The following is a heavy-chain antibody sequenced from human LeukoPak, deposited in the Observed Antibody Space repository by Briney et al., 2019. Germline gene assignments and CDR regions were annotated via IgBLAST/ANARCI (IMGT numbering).Heavy chain of an antibody. Sequence: PGGSLRLSCAASGSTFSSYWMHWDRQAPGKGLVWVSRINSDGSSTSYADSVKGRFTISRDNAKNTLYLQMNSLRAEDTAVYYCARAADYGDTFDYWGQGTLVTVSS. CDR1: GSTFSSYW. J-gene: IGHJ4*02. CDR2: INSDGSST. V-gene: IGHV3-74*01. CDR3: ARAADYGDTFDY. D-gene: IGHD4-17*01.